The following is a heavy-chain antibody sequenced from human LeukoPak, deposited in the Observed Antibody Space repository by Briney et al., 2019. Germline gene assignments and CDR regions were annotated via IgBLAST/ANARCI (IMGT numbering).Heavy chain of an antibody. Sequence: GGSLRLSCAASGFTFSDYSMNWVRQAPGKGLEWISYISSSSSVMYYADSVKGRFTISRNNVKKSLYLRMNSVRVEDTAVYYCAGGSGWTTTYWGQGTLVTVSS. D-gene: IGHD3-22*01. CDR1: GFTFSDYS. V-gene: IGHV3-48*01. CDR3: AGGSGWTTTY. CDR2: ISSSSSVM. J-gene: IGHJ4*02.